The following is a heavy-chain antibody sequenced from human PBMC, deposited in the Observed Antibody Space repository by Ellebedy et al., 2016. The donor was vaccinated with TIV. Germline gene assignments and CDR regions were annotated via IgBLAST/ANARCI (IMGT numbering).Heavy chain of an antibody. V-gene: IGHV4-34*01. CDR3: ARGGDIVLVIAATNWFDP. J-gene: IGHJ5*02. CDR1: GGSFSGYY. CDR2: INHSGST. Sequence: MPSETLSLTCAVYGGSFSGYYWSWIRQPPGKGLEWIGEINHSGSTNYNPSLKSRVTISVDTSKKEFSLKLSSLTAADTAVYYCARGGDIVLVIAATNWFDPWGQGTLVTVSS. D-gene: IGHD2-15*01.